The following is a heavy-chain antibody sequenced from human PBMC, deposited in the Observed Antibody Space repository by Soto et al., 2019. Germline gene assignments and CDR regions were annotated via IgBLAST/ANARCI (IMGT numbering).Heavy chain of an antibody. V-gene: IGHV3-7*03. J-gene: IGHJ4*02. CDR3: AIDWSYSGFEDF. CDR2: INQDGSEI. Sequence: GGSLRLSCEVSGFTFSFYWMSWVRQAPGKGLDWVANINQDGSEINFVYSVKGRFTISRDNAKNLLYLQMNSLRVEDTAVYYCAIDWSYSGFEDFWGQGTQVTVSS. CDR1: GFTFSFYW. D-gene: IGHD5-12*01.